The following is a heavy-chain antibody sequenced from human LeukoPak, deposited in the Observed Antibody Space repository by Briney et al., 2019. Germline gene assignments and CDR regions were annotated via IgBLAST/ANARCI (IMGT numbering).Heavy chain of an antibody. V-gene: IGHV3-66*01. D-gene: IGHD6-19*01. J-gene: IGHJ4*02. CDR1: GFTVSSNY. CDR3: AKDPEYSSGWYLDY. Sequence: GGSLRLSCAASGFTVSSNYMSWVRQAPGKGLEWVSVIYSGGSTYYADSVKGRFTISRDNSKNTLYLQMSSLRAEDSAVYYCAKDPEYSSGWYLDYWGQGTLVTVSS. CDR2: IYSGGST.